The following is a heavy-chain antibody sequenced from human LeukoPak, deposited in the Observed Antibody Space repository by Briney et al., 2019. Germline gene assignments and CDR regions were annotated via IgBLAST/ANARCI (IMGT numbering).Heavy chain of an antibody. CDR1: GYTFTSYY. J-gene: IGHJ6*03. V-gene: IGHV1-46*01. D-gene: IGHD3-9*01. Sequence: GASVKVSYKAAGYTFTSYYMHWVRQAPGQGLEWMGIINPSGGSTSDAQKFQGRVTITADESTSTAYMELSSLRSEDTAVYYCARQNHYYDILTGYYRDSGHYYYYYYMDVWGKGTTVTISS. CDR3: ARQNHYYDILTGYYRDSGHYYYYYYMDV. CDR2: INPSGGST.